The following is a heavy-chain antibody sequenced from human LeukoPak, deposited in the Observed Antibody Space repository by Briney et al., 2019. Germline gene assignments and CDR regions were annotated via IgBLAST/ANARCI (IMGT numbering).Heavy chain of an antibody. CDR2: IYPADSDT. D-gene: IGHD2-2*01. Sequence: GESLKISCKGSGYYFTTYWIGWVRQMPGKGLEWMGIIYPADSDTRYSPSFQGQVTISADKSINTAYLQWSSLRASDTAMYYCARRPLCSTSSCYDFDYWGQGALVTVSS. CDR1: GYYFTTYW. CDR3: ARRPLCSTSSCYDFDY. J-gene: IGHJ4*02. V-gene: IGHV5-51*01.